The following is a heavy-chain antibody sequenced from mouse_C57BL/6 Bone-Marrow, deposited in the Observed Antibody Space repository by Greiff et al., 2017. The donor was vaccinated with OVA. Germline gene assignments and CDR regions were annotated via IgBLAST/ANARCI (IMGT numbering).Heavy chain of an antibody. Sequence: VQLQQPGAELVKPGASVKVSCKASGYTFTSYWMHWVKQRPGQGLEWIGRIHPSDSDTNYNQKFKGKATLTVDQSSSTAYMQLSSLTSEDSAVYYCAILLGPYWYFDVWGTGTTVTVSS. CDR1: GYTFTSYW. CDR2: IHPSDSDT. D-gene: IGHD4-1*01. V-gene: IGHV1-74*01. CDR3: AILLGPYWYFDV. J-gene: IGHJ1*03.